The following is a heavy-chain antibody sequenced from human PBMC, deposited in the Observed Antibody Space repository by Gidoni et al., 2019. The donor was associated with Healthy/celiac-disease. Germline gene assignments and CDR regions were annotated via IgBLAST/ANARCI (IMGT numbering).Heavy chain of an antibody. D-gene: IGHD3-22*01. CDR3: VNWGYYDSSGRHDAFDI. CDR2: ISSNGGST. CDR1: GFTFSSYA. V-gene: IGHV3-64D*06. Sequence: EVQLVESGGGLVQPGGSLRLSCSASGFTFSSYAMHWVRQAPGKGLEYVSAISSNGGSTYYADSVKGRFTISRDNSKNTLYLQMSSLRAEDTAVYYCVNWGYYDSSGRHDAFDIWGQGTMVTVSS. J-gene: IGHJ3*02.